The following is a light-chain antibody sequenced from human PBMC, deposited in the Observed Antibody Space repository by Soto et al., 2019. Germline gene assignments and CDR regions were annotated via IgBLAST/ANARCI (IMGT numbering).Light chain of an antibody. CDR2: GAS. CDR1: QSVRSN. V-gene: IGKV3-15*01. CDR3: QHYNNRPLT. J-gene: IGKJ4*01. Sequence: EILMTQSPGTLSVSPGERATLSCRATQSVRSNLAWYQQKPGQAPRLLIFGASTRATGIPGRFSGSGYGTDFTLTISGLQSEDFAIYVCQHYNNRPLTFGGGTKVEIK.